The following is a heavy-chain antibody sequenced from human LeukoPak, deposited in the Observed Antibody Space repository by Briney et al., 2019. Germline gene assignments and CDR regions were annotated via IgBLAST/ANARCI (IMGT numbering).Heavy chain of an antibody. CDR1: GYSFTSYW. V-gene: IGHV5-51*01. CDR3: ARHETRYSYGRLTDY. Sequence: GESPKISCKGSGYSFTSYWIGWVRQMPGEGLEWMGIIYPGDSDTRYSPSFQGQVTISADKSIRTAYLQWSSLKASDTAMYYCARHETRYSYGRLTDYWGQGTLVTVSS. J-gene: IGHJ4*02. D-gene: IGHD5-18*01. CDR2: IYPGDSDT.